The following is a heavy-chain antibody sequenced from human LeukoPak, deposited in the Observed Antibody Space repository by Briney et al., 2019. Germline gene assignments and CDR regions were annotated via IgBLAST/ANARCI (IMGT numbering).Heavy chain of an antibody. D-gene: IGHD6-19*01. CDR3: VRDVFLGAVAGRRGDY. CDR1: GYTFNSYY. V-gene: IGHV1-46*02. Sequence: GASVKVSCKASGYTFNSYYMHWVRHAPGQGLEWIGALIPLLGTTNYAQRLQGRVTITADKSTSTTHMELTSLRFEDTAVYYCVRDVFLGAVAGRRGDYWGQGTLVTVSS. J-gene: IGHJ4*02. CDR2: LIPLLGTT.